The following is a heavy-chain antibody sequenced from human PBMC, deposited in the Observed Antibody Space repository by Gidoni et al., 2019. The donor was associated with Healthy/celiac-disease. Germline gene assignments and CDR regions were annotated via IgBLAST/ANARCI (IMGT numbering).Heavy chain of an antibody. Sequence: QVQLVQSGAEVKKPGASVKVSCKASGYTFTNYGIHWVRQAPGQGLEWMGWISGYNDNTKYAQNLQGRVIMTTDTSTSTAYMDLRSLRYDDTAMYYCARGGYISAYDYWGQGTLVTVSS. D-gene: IGHD6-19*01. CDR2: ISGYNDNT. J-gene: IGHJ4*02. CDR3: ARGGYISAYDY. CDR1: GYTFTNYG. V-gene: IGHV1-18*01.